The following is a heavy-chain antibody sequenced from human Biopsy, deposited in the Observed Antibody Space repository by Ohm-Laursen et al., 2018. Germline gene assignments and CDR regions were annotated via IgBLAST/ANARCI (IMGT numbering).Heavy chain of an antibody. CDR3: ARAGVWLGYRLEDYGMDV. D-gene: IGHD3-10*01. Sequence: GASVKVSCKASGYTFTSYDIKWVRQATGQGLEYLGWMNPNSGNTGYAQKFQGRVTMTRNTSVSTAYMDLSSLRSDDTAAYFCARAGVWLGYRLEDYGMDVWGQGTTVTVSS. J-gene: IGHJ6*02. CDR1: GYTFTSYD. CDR2: MNPNSGNT. V-gene: IGHV1-8*01.